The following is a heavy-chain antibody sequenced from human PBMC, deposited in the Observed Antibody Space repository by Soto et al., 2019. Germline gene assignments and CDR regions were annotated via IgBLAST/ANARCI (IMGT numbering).Heavy chain of an antibody. V-gene: IGHV4-39*01. CDR2: IYYSGST. CDR3: AGHPLGYCSGGSCPRDYYYYMDV. CDR1: GGSVSSSSYY. Sequence: SETLSLTCTVSGGSVSSSSYYWGWIRQPPGKGLEWIGSIYYSGSTYYNPSLKSRVTISVDTSKNQFSLKLSSVTAADTAVYYCAGHPLGYCSGGSCPRDYYYYMDVWGKGTTVTVSS. D-gene: IGHD2-15*01. J-gene: IGHJ6*03.